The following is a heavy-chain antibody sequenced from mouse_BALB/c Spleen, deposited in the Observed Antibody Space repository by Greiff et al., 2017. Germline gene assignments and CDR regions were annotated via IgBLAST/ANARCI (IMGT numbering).Heavy chain of an antibody. V-gene: IGHV5-17*02. CDR2: ISSGSSTI. CDR1: GFTFSSFG. CDR3: ARYYDGYLYFDV. D-gene: IGHD2-3*01. Sequence: EVHLVESGGGLVQPGGSRKLSCAASGFTFSSFGMHWVRQAPEKGLEWVAYISSGSSTIYYADTVKGRFTISRDNPKNTLFLQMTSLRSEDTAMYYCARYYDGYLYFDVWGAGTTVTVSS. J-gene: IGHJ1*01.